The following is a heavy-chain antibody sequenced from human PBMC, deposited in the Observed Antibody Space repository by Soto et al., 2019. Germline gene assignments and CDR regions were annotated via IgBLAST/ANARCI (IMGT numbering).Heavy chain of an antibody. Sequence: AASVKVSCKASGGTFSSYAISWVRQAPGQGLEWMGGIIPIFGTANYAQKFQGRVTITADESTSTAYMELSSLRSEDTAVYYCARGPLSMVAAPGGYYYGMDVWGQGTTVTVSS. CDR1: GGTFSSYA. J-gene: IGHJ6*02. CDR2: IIPIFGTA. CDR3: ARGPLSMVAAPGGYYYGMDV. D-gene: IGHD2-15*01. V-gene: IGHV1-69*13.